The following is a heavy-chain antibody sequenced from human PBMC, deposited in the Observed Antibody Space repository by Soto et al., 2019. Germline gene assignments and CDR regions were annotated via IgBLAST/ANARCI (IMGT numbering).Heavy chain of an antibody. V-gene: IGHV1-69*01. D-gene: IGHD5-12*01. CDR3: ATNEGRDGYSFGY. J-gene: IGHJ4*02. CDR1: GVTFSRQD. Sequence: QVQLVQSGAEVKKPGSSVKVSCKASGVTFSRQDMRWVRQAPGQGLEWMGGIIPIFGTPQYAEKFQDRVTITADESTSTAYMELSSLTSEDTAVYYCATNEGRDGYSFGYWGQGTLVTVSS. CDR2: IIPIFGTP.